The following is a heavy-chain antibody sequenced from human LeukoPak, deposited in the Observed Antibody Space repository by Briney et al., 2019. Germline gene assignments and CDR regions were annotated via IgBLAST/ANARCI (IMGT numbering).Heavy chain of an antibody. J-gene: IGHJ4*02. CDR2: IYYSGST. Sequence: PSETLSLTCTVSGGSISSSSYYWVWIRQPPGKGLEWIGSIYYSGSTYYNPSLKSRVTISVDTSKNQFSLKLSSVTAADTAVYYCASKGATYSSSWYYFDYWGQGTLVTVSS. CDR3: ASKGATYSSSWYYFDY. V-gene: IGHV4-39*01. D-gene: IGHD6-13*01. CDR1: GGSISSSSYY.